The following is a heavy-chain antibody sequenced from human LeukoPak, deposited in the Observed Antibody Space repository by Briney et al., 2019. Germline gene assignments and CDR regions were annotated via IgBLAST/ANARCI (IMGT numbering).Heavy chain of an antibody. CDR1: GFTFGDYG. Sequence: PGGSLRLSCAASGFTFGDYGMTWVRQAPGKGLEWVSSINWNGDSTHYADSVRGRFTISRDNAKNSLYLQMNSLRAEDTAFYYCARFVDFGGFDYWGQETLVTVSS. CDR2: INWNGDST. J-gene: IGHJ4*02. D-gene: IGHD4-23*01. CDR3: ARFVDFGGFDY. V-gene: IGHV3-20*04.